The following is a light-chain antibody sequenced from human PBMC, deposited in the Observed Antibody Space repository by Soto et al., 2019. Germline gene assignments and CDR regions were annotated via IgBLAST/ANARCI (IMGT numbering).Light chain of an antibody. CDR3: QQYGSPLT. J-gene: IGKJ4*01. CDR2: GAS. CDR1: QSVRSSY. V-gene: IGKV3-20*01. Sequence: EIVLTQSPGTLSLSPGGRATLSCRASQSVRSSYLAWYQQRPGQAPRLLIFGASFRATGIPDRFSGSGSGTDFTLTISRLEPEDFAVYYCQQYGSPLTFGGGPKVDIK.